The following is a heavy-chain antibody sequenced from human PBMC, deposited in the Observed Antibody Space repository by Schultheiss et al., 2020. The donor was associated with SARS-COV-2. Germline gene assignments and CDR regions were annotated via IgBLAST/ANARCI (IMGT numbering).Heavy chain of an antibody. CDR2: IRSKANSYAT. Sequence: GGSLRLSCAASGFTFSGSAMHWVRQASGKGLEWVGRIRSKANSYATAYAASVKGRFTISRDDSKNTAYLQMNSLRAEDTAVYYCARESSSGYSVIYYYYGMDVWGQGTMVTVSS. D-gene: IGHD3-22*01. V-gene: IGHV3-73*01. J-gene: IGHJ6*02. CDR3: ARESSSGYSVIYYYYGMDV. CDR1: GFTFSGSA.